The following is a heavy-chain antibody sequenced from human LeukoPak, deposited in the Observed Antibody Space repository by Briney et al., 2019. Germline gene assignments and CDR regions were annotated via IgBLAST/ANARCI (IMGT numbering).Heavy chain of an antibody. V-gene: IGHV1-69*05. CDR1: GGTFISYA. Sequence: ASVKVSCKASGGTFISYAISWVRQAPGQGLEWMGRIIPIFGTANYAQKFQGRVTITTDEATSTAYMELSSLRSEDTAVYYCARDYYDSSGYYYEGFDYWGQGTLVTVSS. CDR2: IIPIFGTA. J-gene: IGHJ4*02. D-gene: IGHD3-22*01. CDR3: ARDYYDSSGYYYEGFDY.